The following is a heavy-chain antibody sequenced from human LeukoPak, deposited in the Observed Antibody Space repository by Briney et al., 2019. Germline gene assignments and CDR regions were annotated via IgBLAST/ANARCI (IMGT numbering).Heavy chain of an antibody. D-gene: IGHD3-10*01. Sequence: PSEALSLTCTVSGGSISSYYWSWIRQPPGKGLEWIGYIYSSGSTNYSPSLKSRVTISVDTSKNQFSLKLSSVTAADTAVYYCARDQGMMRGAFDIWGQGTMVTVSS. J-gene: IGHJ3*02. CDR1: GGSISSYY. V-gene: IGHV4-4*08. CDR3: ARDQGMMRGAFDI. CDR2: IYSSGST.